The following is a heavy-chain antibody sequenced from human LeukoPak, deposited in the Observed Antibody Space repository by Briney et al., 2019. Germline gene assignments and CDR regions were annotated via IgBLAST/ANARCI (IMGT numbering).Heavy chain of an antibody. V-gene: IGHV1-69*04. CDR2: IIPILGIA. Sequence: SVKVSCKASEGTFSSYAISWVRQAPGQGLEWMGRIIPILGIANYAQKFQGRVTITADKSTSTAYMELSSLRSEDTAVYYCARVLRGVGAIDYWGQGTLVTVSS. D-gene: IGHD1-26*01. CDR3: ARVLRGVGAIDY. J-gene: IGHJ4*02. CDR1: EGTFSSYA.